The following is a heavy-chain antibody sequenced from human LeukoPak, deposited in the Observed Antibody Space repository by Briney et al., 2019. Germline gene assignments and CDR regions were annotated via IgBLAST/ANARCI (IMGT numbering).Heavy chain of an antibody. V-gene: IGHV4-34*01. D-gene: IGHD6-19*01. CDR2: INHSGST. CDR1: GGSFSGDY. CDR3: VFDSSGWYVGYFDY. Sequence: SETLSLTCAVYGGSFSGDYWSWIRQPPGKGLEWIGEINHSGSTNYNPSLKSRVTISVDTSKNQFSLKLSSVTAADTAVYYCVFDSSGWYVGYFDYWGQGTLVTVSS. J-gene: IGHJ4*02.